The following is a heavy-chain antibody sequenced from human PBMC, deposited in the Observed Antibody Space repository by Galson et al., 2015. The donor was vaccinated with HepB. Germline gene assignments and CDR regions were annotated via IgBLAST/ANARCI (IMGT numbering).Heavy chain of an antibody. V-gene: IGHV1-3*04. CDR1: GYPFTTSA. CDR2: INTANGNT. J-gene: IGHJ4*02. D-gene: IGHD6-13*01. Sequence: SVKVSCKASGYPFTTSALQWVRQAPGQRLEWMGWINTANGNTQYSQKFKGRLTITRDTSASTSYMQLSSLRSEDTAVYYCTRLADLSGYSSSWGQGTLVTVSS. CDR3: TRLADLSGYSSS.